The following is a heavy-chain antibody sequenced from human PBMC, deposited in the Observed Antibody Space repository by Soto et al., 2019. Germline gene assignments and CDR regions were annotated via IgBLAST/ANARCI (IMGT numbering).Heavy chain of an antibody. CDR2: ISYDGSNK. CDR1: GFTFSSYG. V-gene: IGHV3-30*18. D-gene: IGHD2-2*01. J-gene: IGHJ6*03. CDR3: AKDGYYQLPQRYYYYYMDV. Sequence: GGSLRLSCAASGFTFSSYGMHWVRQAPGKGLEWVAVISYDGSNKYYADSVKGRFTISRDNSKNTLYLQMNSLRAEDTAVYYCAKDGYYQLPQRYYYYYMDVWGKGTTVTVSS.